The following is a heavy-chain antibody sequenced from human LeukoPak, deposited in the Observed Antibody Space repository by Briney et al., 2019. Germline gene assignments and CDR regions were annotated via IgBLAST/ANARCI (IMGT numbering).Heavy chain of an antibody. CDR2: MSPDSGNT. J-gene: IGHJ2*01. Sequence: ASVKVSCKASGYTFTSYDINWVRQATGQGLEWMGWMSPDSGNTGYAQKFQGRVTMTRNTSISTAYMELSSLRSEDTAVYYCARDPLAYCGGDCYAYWYFDLWGRGTLVTVSS. CDR3: ARDPLAYCGGDCYAYWYFDL. V-gene: IGHV1-8*01. D-gene: IGHD2-21*02. CDR1: GYTFTSYD.